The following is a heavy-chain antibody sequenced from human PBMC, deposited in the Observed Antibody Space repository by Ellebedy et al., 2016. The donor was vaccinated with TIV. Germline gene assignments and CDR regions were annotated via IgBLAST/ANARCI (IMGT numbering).Heavy chain of an antibody. J-gene: IGHJ5*02. CDR2: IYQDGSDE. D-gene: IGHD4-17*01. CDR3: ARRGSYGDYAVQINSWFDR. V-gene: IGHV3-7*01. CDR1: GFGFRSYW. Sequence: PGGSLRLSCAASGFGFRSYWMSWVRQAPGKGLEWVANIYQDGSDEYYVDSVKGRFTISRDNDNKALFLQMNSLRVEDTAVYYCARRGSYGDYAVQINSWFDRWGRGTLVTVSS.